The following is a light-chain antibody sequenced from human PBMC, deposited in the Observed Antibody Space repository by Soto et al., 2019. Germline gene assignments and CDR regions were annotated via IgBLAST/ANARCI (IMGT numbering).Light chain of an antibody. CDR1: DIGSNS. CDR3: QVWDDTSEHVV. CDR2: YDN. Sequence: SYELTQPPSVSVAPGQTASINCGGSDIGSNSVHWFQVKPGQAPVLVIYYDNNRASVIPERFSASNSGNTATLTISRVEAGDEADYFCQVWDDTSEHVVFGGGTKVTVL. V-gene: IGLV3-21*04. J-gene: IGLJ2*01.